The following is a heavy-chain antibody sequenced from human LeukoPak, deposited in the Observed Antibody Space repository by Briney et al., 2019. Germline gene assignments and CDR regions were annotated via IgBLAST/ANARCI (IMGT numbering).Heavy chain of an antibody. Sequence: GGSLRLSCAASGFTFSSYEMNWVRQAPGKGLEWISYISSSDTIYYADSVKGRFTISRDNAKNSLYLQMNSLRAEDTAVYYCTRELPVDWGQGTLVTVSS. J-gene: IGHJ4*02. CDR2: ISSSDTI. CDR1: GFTFSSYE. CDR3: TRELPVD. V-gene: IGHV3-48*03.